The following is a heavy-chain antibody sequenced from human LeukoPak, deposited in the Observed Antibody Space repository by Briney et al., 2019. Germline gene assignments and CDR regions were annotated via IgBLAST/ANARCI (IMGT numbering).Heavy chain of an antibody. Sequence: PGGSLRLSCAASGVMFPSYWMTWVRQAPGKGLEWVSVIYSGGSTYYADSVKGRFTISRDNSKNTLYLQMNSLRAEDTAVYYCARATARLNWFDPWGQGTLVTVSS. D-gene: IGHD5-18*01. CDR2: IYSGGST. V-gene: IGHV3-53*01. J-gene: IGHJ5*02. CDR1: GVMFPSYW. CDR3: ARATARLNWFDP.